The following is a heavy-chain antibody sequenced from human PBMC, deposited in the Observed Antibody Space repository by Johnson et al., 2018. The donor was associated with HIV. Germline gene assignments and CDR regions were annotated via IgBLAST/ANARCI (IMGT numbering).Heavy chain of an antibody. Sequence: VQLVESGGGLIQPGGSLRLSCAASGFTVSASSMIWVRQAPGEGLTWVSAISGSGGSTYYADSVKGRFTVSRDNAKNTLYLQMNSLRAEDTAVYYCACVALPMYWYDAFDIWGQGTMVTVSS. CDR1: GFTVSASS. D-gene: IGHD6-13*01. V-gene: IGHV3-23*04. J-gene: IGHJ3*02. CDR3: ACVALPMYWYDAFDI. CDR2: ISGSGGST.